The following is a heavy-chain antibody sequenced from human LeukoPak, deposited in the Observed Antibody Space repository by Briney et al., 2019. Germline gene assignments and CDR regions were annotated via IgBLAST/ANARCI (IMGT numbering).Heavy chain of an antibody. D-gene: IGHD4-23*01. CDR2: ISCSSGSA. J-gene: IGHJ3*02. CDR1: GFTFSSYA. V-gene: IGHV3-23*01. CDR3: AKQTRVGLLGAFDI. Sequence: GGSLRLSCAASGFTFSSYAMSWVRQAPGKGLEWVSVISCSSGSAYYADSVKGRFTISKDNSKNMLYLQMNSQRAEDTALYYCAKQTRVGLLGAFDIWGQGTMVTVSS.